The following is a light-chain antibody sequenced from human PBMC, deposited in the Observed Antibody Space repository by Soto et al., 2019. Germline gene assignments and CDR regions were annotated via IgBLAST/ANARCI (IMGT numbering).Light chain of an antibody. CDR3: QQSYYNPT. V-gene: IGKV1-39*01. CDR2: DAS. J-gene: IGKJ1*01. Sequence: DIQMTQSPSSLSASVGDRVTITCRASQSVSNYLHWYQQKPGKAPNLLISDASSLQSGVLSRFSGSGSGTDFPLTISSLQREDFATYYCQQSYYNPTFGQGTKVEI. CDR1: QSVSNY.